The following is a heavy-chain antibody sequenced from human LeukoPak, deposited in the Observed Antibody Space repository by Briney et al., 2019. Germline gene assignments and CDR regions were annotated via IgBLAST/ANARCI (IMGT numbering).Heavy chain of an antibody. CDR3: ARGVRTLGFYGMDV. D-gene: IGHD1-14*01. CDR1: GYTFTSYY. J-gene: IGHJ6*02. V-gene: IGHV1-8*02. Sequence: GASVKVSCKASGYTFTSYYMHWVRQAPGQGLEWMGWMNPNSGNTGYAQKFQGRVTMTRNTSISTAYMELSSLRSEDTAVYYCARGVRTLGFYGMDVWGQGTTVTVSS. CDR2: MNPNSGNT.